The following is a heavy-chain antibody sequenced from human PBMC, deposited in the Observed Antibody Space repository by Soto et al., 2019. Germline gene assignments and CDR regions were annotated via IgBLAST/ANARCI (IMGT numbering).Heavy chain of an antibody. Sequence: QVQLVQSGAEVKKPGASVKVSCKASGYTFTSYYISWVRQAPGQGLEWMGWISAYNGNTNYAQKLPGRSPMIIYTSMSTPYLALRSLRSDDTSVYYFSRDLPPVDSWGQGTLITVSS. CDR2: ISAYNGNT. CDR3: SRDLPPVDS. V-gene: IGHV1-18*01. J-gene: IGHJ4*02. CDR1: GYTFTSYY.